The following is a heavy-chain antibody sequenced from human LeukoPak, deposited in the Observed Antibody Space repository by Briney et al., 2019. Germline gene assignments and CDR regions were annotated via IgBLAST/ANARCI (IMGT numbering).Heavy chain of an antibody. CDR2: IWYDGSNK. V-gene: IGHV3-33*01. CDR1: GFTFSSYG. J-gene: IGHJ4*02. D-gene: IGHD3-3*01. Sequence: GGSLRLSCAASGFTFSSYGMHWVRQAPGKGLEWVAVIWYDGSNKYYADSVKGRFTISRDNSKNTLYLQMNSLRAEDTAVYYCAIENTRKGGVGNYWGQGTLVTVSS. CDR3: AIENTRKGGVGNY.